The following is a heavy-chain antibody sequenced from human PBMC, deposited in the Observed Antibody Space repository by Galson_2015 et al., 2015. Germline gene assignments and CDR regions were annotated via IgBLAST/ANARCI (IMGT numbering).Heavy chain of an antibody. CDR2: ISYDGSKT. Sequence: SLRLSCAASGFTFSSYDMHWVRQAPGKGLEGVGVISYDGSKTYYADSVKGRFTISRDNSRNTLYLQMNSLRVEDTAVYSCGREYSGDPDYWGQGTLVTVSS. CDR3: GREYSGDPDY. CDR1: GFTFSSYD. V-gene: IGHV3-30*01. D-gene: IGHD4-17*01. J-gene: IGHJ4*02.